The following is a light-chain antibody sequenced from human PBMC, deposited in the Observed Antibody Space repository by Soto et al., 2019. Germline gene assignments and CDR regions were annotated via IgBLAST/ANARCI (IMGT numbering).Light chain of an antibody. J-gene: IGLJ1*01. V-gene: IGLV2-14*01. CDR1: SSDVGGYNY. CDR2: EVS. CDR3: SSYTSSRAHV. Sequence: LTQPASVSGSRGHSITISCPGTSSDVGGYNYVSWYQQQSGKAPKLMIHEVSNRPSGVSNRFSGSKSGNTASLTISGLQAEDEADYYCSSYTSSRAHVFGIGTKVTVL.